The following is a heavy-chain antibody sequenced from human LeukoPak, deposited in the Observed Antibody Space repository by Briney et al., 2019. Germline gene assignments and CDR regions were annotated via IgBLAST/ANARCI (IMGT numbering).Heavy chain of an antibody. V-gene: IGHV3-23*01. D-gene: IGHD3-9*01. Sequence: GGSLRLSCAASGFMFRSSSMSWVRQVPGRGLEWVSTISASAGNIYYADSVKGRFTISRDNSKNTLFLQMNSLRAEDTAVYYCAKWGDYDVLTGYYVSDYWGQGTLVTVSS. J-gene: IGHJ4*02. CDR1: GFMFRSSS. CDR2: ISASAGNI. CDR3: AKWGDYDVLTGYYVSDY.